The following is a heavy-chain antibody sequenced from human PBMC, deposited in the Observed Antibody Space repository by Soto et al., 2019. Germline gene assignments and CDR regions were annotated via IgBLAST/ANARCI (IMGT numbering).Heavy chain of an antibody. Sequence: ASVKVSCKASGYIFTDYYMHWVRQAPGQGLEWMGWINPNSGGTNYAQKFQGWVTMTRDTSISTAYMELSRLRSDDTAVYYCARDLLVDGSGSNSYYYGMDFWGQGTTVTVSS. D-gene: IGHD3-10*01. CDR3: ARDLLVDGSGSNSYYYGMDF. J-gene: IGHJ6*02. V-gene: IGHV1-2*04. CDR2: INPNSGGT. CDR1: GYIFTDYY.